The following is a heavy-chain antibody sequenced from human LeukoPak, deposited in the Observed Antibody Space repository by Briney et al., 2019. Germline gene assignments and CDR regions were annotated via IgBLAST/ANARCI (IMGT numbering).Heavy chain of an antibody. D-gene: IGHD1-26*01. CDR3: ARLRVAGSYYVDIFDY. CDR2: ISSSSSYI. Sequence: GGSLRLSCAASGFTFSSYSMNWVRQAPGKGLEWVSSISSSSSYIYYADSVKGRFTISRDNAKNSLYLQMNSLRAEDKAVYYCARLRVAGSYYVDIFDYWGQGTLVTVSS. CDR1: GFTFSSYS. J-gene: IGHJ4*02. V-gene: IGHV3-21*01.